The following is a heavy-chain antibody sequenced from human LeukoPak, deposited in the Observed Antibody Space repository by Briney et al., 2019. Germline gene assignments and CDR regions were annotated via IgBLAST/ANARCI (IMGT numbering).Heavy chain of an antibody. CDR1: GGSISSYY. CDR3: ASNYYDSSGYYGHDAFDI. D-gene: IGHD3-22*01. Sequence: KPSETLSLTCTVSGGSISSYYWSWIRQPPGKGLEWIGYIYYSGSTYYNPSLRSRVTISVDTSKNQFSLKLSSVTAADTAVYYCASNYYDSSGYYGHDAFDIWGQGTMVTVSS. J-gene: IGHJ3*02. V-gene: IGHV4-59*01. CDR2: IYYSGST.